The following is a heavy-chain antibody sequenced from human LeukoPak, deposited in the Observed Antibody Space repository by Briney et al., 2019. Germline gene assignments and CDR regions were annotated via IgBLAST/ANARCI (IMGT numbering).Heavy chain of an antibody. CDR1: GFSLSTSGVG. V-gene: IGHV2-5*02. CDR2: IYWDDDK. Sequence: SGPTLVNPTQTLALTCTFSGFSLSTSGVGVGWIRQPPGKALEWLALIYWDDDKRYSPSLKSRLTITKDTSKNQVVLTMTNMAPVDTATYYCAHRDPPASLRYFDWLPSRGVMNWFDPWGQGTLVTVSS. CDR3: AHRDPPASLRYFDWLPSRGVMNWFDP. D-gene: IGHD3-9*01. J-gene: IGHJ5*02.